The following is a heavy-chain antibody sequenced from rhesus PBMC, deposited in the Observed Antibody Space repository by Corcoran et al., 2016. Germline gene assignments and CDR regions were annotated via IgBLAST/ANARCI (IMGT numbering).Heavy chain of an antibody. J-gene: IGHJ4*01. D-gene: IGHD4-29*01. CDR3: ARYGSSLDDFDY. CDR1: GFSLSPSGMG. Sequence: QVTLKESGPALVKPTQTLTLTCTFSGFSLSPSGMGVGWLRQPPGKTLEWLARIYWEDDKYYSTELKNRLTSYKDNSKNQLVLTMTDRDPVDTATYYWARYGSSLDDFDYWGQGVLVTVSS. V-gene: IGHV2S1*01. CDR2: IYWEDDK.